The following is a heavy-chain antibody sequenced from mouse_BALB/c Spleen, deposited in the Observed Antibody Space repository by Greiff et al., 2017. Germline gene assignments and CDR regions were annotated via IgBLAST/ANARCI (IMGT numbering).Heavy chain of an antibody. J-gene: IGHJ3*01. CDR2: IWGDGST. CDR1: GFSLTGYG. CDR3: ASIYYDYDGWFAY. D-gene: IGHD2-4*01. Sequence: VKLVESGPGLVAPSQSLSITCTVSGFSLTGYGVNWVRQPPGKGLEWLGMIWGDGSTDYNSALKSRLSISKDNSKSQVFLKMNSLQTDDTARYYCASIYYDYDGWFAYWGQGTLVTVSA. V-gene: IGHV2-6-7*01.